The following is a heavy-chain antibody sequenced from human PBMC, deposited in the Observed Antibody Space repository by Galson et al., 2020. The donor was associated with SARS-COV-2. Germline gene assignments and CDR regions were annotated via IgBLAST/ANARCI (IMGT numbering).Heavy chain of an antibody. CDR2: ISSSGRTI. D-gene: IGHD2-21*01. CDR3: ARLDAYGPGY. Sequence: TGGSLRLSCAASRFSFSNYEMNWVRQAPGKGLEWISYISSSGRTIHYADSVKGRFTISRDNAKSSLSLQMNSLRAEDTAVYYCARLDAYGPGYWGQGTLVTVSS. V-gene: IGHV3-48*03. J-gene: IGHJ4*02. CDR1: RFSFSNYE.